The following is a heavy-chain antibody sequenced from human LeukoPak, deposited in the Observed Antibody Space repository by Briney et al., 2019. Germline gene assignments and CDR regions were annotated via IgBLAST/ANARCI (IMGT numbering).Heavy chain of an antibody. CDR3: ARGGAYCSSTSCYDPSEAWFDP. J-gene: IGHJ5*02. CDR1: GGSFSGYY. Sequence: SGTLSLTCAVYGGSFSGYYWSWIRQPPGKGLGWIGEINHSGRTNYNPSLKSRVTISVDTSKNQFSLKLSFVTAADTAVYYCARGGAYCSSTSCYDPSEAWFDPWGQGTLVTVSS. V-gene: IGHV4-34*01. CDR2: INHSGRT. D-gene: IGHD2-2*01.